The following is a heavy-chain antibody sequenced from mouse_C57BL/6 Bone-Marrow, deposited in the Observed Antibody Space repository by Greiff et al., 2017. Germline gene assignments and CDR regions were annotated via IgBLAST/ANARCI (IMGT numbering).Heavy chain of an antibody. D-gene: IGHD1-1*01. J-gene: IGHJ2*01. CDR3: ARGTTVVYFDY. CDR2: ISSGSSTI. Sequence: EVKLVESGGGLVKPGGSLKLSCAASGFTFSDYGMHWVRQAPEKGLEWVAYISSGSSTIYYADTVKGRFTISRDNAKNTLFLQVNSLRSEDTAMYYCARGTTVVYFDYWGQGTTLTVSS. V-gene: IGHV5-17*01. CDR1: GFTFSDYG.